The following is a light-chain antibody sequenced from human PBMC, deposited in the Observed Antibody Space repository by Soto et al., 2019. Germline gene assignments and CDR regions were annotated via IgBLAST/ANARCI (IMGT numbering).Light chain of an antibody. CDR3: QQYDNSPLT. V-gene: IGKV3-20*01. Sequence: EIVLTQSPGTLSLSPGERATLSCRASQPISSHNYLAWYQQKPGQAPRLLIYGASRRATGISNRFSGSGSGTDFTLTISRLEPEDFAVYYCQQYDNSPLTCGGGTKVEVK. J-gene: IGKJ4*01. CDR2: GAS. CDR1: QPISSHNY.